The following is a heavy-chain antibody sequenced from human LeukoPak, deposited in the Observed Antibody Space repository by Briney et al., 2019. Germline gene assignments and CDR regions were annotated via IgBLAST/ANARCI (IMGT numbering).Heavy chain of an antibody. D-gene: IGHD2-21*02. CDR2: IYYSEVT. Sequence: PSETLSLTCTVSGGSISSSSYYWGWIRQPPGKGLEWIGSIYYSEVTYYNPSLKSRVTISVDTSKNQFSLKLSSVTASDTAVYYCARLALPGPIYYFDYWGQGTLVTVSS. CDR3: ARLALPGPIYYFDY. CDR1: GGSISSSSYY. J-gene: IGHJ4*02. V-gene: IGHV4-39*01.